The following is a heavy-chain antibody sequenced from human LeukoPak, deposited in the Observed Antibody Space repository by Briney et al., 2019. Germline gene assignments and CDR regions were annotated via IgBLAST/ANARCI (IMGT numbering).Heavy chain of an antibody. CDR1: GFTFSSYG. Sequence: GGSLRLSCAASGFTFSSYGMHWVRQAPGKGLEWVAVISYGGSNKYYADSVKGRFTISRDNSKNTLYLQMNSLRAEDTAVYYCAKENGVLRYFDWSARGQGTLVTVSS. D-gene: IGHD3-9*01. J-gene: IGHJ4*02. V-gene: IGHV3-30*18. CDR3: AKENGVLRYFDWSA. CDR2: ISYGGSNK.